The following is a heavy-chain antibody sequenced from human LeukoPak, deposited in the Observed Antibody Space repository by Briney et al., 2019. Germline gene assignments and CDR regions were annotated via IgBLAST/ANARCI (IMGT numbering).Heavy chain of an antibody. J-gene: IGHJ4*02. D-gene: IGHD5-12*01. Sequence: GGSLRLSCAASGFTFSSYEMNWVRQAPGKGLEWGSYISSSGSTIYYAYSVKGRFTISRDNAKISLYLQMNSLRAEDTAVYYCARGPSGYHNTGGQGTLVTVSS. CDR2: ISSSGSTI. V-gene: IGHV3-48*03. CDR1: GFTFSSYE. CDR3: ARGPSGYHNT.